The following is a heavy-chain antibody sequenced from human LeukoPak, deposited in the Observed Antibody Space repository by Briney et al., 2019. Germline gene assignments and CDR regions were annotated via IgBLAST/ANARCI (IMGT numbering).Heavy chain of an antibody. J-gene: IGHJ4*02. CDR3: IQFTVPFDY. V-gene: IGHV3-15*01. CDR1: GFTFSNAW. D-gene: IGHD5-24*01. CDR2: IKSKTDGGTA. Sequence: GGSLRLSCAASGFTFSNAWMSWVRQAPGKGLEWVGRIKSKTDGGTADYAAPVKGRFTISRDDSKSIAYLQMNSLKTEDTAVYYCIQFTVPFDYWGQGTLVTVSS.